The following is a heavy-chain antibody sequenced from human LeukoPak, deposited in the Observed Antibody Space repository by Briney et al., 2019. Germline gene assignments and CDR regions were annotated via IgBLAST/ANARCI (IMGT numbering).Heavy chain of an antibody. CDR2: IRYDGSNK. CDR1: GFTFSSYG. D-gene: IGHD2-2*01. CDR3: ARGGYCSSTSCPKPKYFDY. J-gene: IGHJ4*02. Sequence: GGSLRLSCAASGFTFSSYGMHWVRQAPGKGLEWVAFIRYDGSNKYYAGSVKGRFTISRDNSKNTLYLQMNSLRAEDTAVYYCARGGYCSSTSCPKPKYFDYWGQGTLVTVSS. V-gene: IGHV3-30*02.